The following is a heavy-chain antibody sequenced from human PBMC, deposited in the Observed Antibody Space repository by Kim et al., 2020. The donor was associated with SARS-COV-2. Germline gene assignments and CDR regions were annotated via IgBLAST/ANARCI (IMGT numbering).Heavy chain of an antibody. D-gene: IGHD5-12*01. CDR2: IWYDGSNK. J-gene: IGHJ6*02. V-gene: IGHV3-33*01. Sequence: GGSLRLSCAASGFTFSSYGMHWVRQAPGKGLEWVAVIWYDGSNKYYADSVKGRFTISRDNSKNTLYLQMNSLRAEDTAVYYCARDRYSGYDSTLPYYYYGMDGWGQGTTVTLSS. CDR3: ARDRYSGYDSTLPYYYYGMDG. CDR1: GFTFSSYG.